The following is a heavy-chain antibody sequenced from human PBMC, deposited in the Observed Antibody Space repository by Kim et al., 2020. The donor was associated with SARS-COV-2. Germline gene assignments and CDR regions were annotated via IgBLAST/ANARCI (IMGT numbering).Heavy chain of an antibody. V-gene: IGHV4-34*01. J-gene: IGHJ5*02. D-gene: IGHD5-12*01. CDR1: GGSFSGYY. CDR3: ARAHKWLRDP. CDR2: INHSGST. Sequence: SETLSLTCAVYGGSFSGYYWSWIRQPPGKGLEWIGEINHSGSTNYNTSLKSRVTISVDTSKNQFSLKLSSVTAADTAVYYCARAHKWLRDPWGQGTLVTVSS.